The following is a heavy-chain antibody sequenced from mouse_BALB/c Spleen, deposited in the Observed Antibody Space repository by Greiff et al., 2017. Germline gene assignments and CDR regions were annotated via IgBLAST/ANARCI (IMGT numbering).Heavy chain of an antibody. V-gene: IGHV5-4*02. J-gene: IGHJ3*01. D-gene: IGHD2-4*01. Sequence: EVKLMESGGGLVKPGGSLKLSCAASGFTFSDYYMYWVRQTPEKRLEWVATISDGGSYTYYPDSVKGRFTISRDNAKNNLYLQMSSLKSEDTAMYYCARDRVYYDYDKLAYWGQGTLVTVSA. CDR1: GFTFSDYY. CDR2: ISDGGSYT. CDR3: ARDRVYYDYDKLAY.